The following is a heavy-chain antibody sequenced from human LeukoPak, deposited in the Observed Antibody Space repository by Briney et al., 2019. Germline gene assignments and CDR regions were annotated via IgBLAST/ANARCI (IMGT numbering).Heavy chain of an antibody. Sequence: ASVKVSCKASGYTFTRYGISWVRQAPGQGLEWMGWISGYNGHTNYAQKLQGRVTMTTDTSTSTVYMELRSLRSDDTAVYYCARDRGYSRYWGQGTLVTVSS. J-gene: IGHJ4*02. D-gene: IGHD6-13*01. V-gene: IGHV1-18*01. CDR2: ISGYNGHT. CDR3: ARDRGYSRY. CDR1: GYTFTRYG.